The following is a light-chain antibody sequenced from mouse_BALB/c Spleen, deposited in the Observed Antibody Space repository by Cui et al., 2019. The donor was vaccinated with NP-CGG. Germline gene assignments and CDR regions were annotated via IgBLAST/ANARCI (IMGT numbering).Light chain of an antibody. CDR3: ALWYSNHWV. J-gene: IGLJ1*01. V-gene: IGLV1*01. CDR2: GTN. Sequence: HAVVTQESALTTSPGETVTLTCRSSIGAVTTSNYANWVQEKPDHLFTGLIGGTNNRAPGVPARFSGSLIGAKAALTITGAQTEDEAIYFCALWYSNHWVFGGGTKLTVL. CDR1: IGAVTTSNY.